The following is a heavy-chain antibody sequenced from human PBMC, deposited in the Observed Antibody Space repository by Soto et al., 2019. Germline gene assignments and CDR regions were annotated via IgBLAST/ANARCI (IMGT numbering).Heavy chain of an antibody. D-gene: IGHD3-3*01. CDR3: ARDGKYYDFWSGFPYYYYYMDV. J-gene: IGHJ6*03. CDR2: INPSGGST. Sequence: GASVKVSCKASGYTFTSYYMHWVRQAPGQGLEWMGIINPSGGSTSYAQKFQGRVTMTRDTSTSTVYMELSSLRSEDTAVYYCARDGKYYDFWSGFPYYYYYMDVWGKGTTVTVSS. CDR1: GYTFTSYY. V-gene: IGHV1-46*03.